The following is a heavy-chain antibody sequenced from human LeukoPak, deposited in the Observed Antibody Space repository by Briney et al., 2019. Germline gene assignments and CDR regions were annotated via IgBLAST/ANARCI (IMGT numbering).Heavy chain of an antibody. J-gene: IGHJ4*02. D-gene: IGHD6-13*01. CDR2: ISSSSSYT. CDR3: AQQLDLDY. CDR1: GFTFSDYY. Sequence: PGGSLRLSCAASGFTFSDYYMTWIRQAPGQGLELVSHISSSSSYTNYADSVKGRFTISRDNAKNTLYLQMNSLRAEDTAVYYCAQQLDLDYWGQGTLVTVSS. V-gene: IGHV3-11*03.